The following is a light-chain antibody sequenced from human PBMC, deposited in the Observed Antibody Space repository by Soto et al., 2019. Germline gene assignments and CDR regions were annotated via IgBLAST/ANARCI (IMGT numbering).Light chain of an antibody. CDR3: CSYAGSGTPNWV. CDR2: EGS. Sequence: QSALTQPASVSGSPGQSITISCTGTRSDVGSYNLVSWYQQHPGKAPKLMIYEGSKRPSGVSNRFSGSKSGNTASLTISGLQAEDEADYYCCSYAGSGTPNWVFGGGTKLTVL. J-gene: IGLJ3*02. V-gene: IGLV2-23*01. CDR1: RSDVGSYNL.